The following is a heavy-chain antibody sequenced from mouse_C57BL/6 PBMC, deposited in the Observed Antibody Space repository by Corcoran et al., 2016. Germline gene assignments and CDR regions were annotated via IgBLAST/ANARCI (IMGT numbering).Heavy chain of an antibody. CDR3: ARSDDGYFLFDY. Sequence: QIQLVQSGPELKKPGETVKISCKASGYTFTTYGMSWVKQAPGKGLKWMGWINTYSGVPTYADDFKGRFAFSLETSASTAYLQINNLKNEDTATYFCARSDDGYFLFDYWGQGTTLTVPS. D-gene: IGHD2-3*01. V-gene: IGHV9-3*01. J-gene: IGHJ2*01. CDR1: GYTFTTYG. CDR2: INTYSGVP.